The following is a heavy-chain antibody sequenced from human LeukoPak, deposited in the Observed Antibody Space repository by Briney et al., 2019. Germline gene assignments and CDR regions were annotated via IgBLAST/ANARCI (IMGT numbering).Heavy chain of an antibody. CDR1: GYSFSSQW. Sequence: GESLKISCKGSGYSFSSQWIGWVRQMPGKGLEWMGIIYPGDSDTRYSPSFQGQVTISADKSISTAYLQWSSLRASDTAMYYCARVSIAAAGTLDYWGQGTLVTVSS. CDR2: IYPGDSDT. D-gene: IGHD6-13*01. J-gene: IGHJ4*02. CDR3: ARVSIAAAGTLDY. V-gene: IGHV5-51*01.